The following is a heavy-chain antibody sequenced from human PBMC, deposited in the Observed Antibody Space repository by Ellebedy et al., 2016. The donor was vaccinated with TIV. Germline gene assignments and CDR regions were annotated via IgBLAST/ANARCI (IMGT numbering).Heavy chain of an antibody. D-gene: IGHD2-2*01. Sequence: SETLSLTXTVSGGSISSGGYYWSWIRQHPGKGLEWIGYIYYSGSTNYNPSLKSRVTISVDTSKTQFSLKVSPVTAADTAVYYCASLGYCSSTSCYYFDYWGQGTLVTVSS. CDR3: ASLGYCSSTSCYYFDY. CDR1: GGSISSGGYY. J-gene: IGHJ4*02. CDR2: IYYSGST. V-gene: IGHV4-61*08.